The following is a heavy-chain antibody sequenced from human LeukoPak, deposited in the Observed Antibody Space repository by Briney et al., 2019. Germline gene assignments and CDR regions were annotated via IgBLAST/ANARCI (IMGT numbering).Heavy chain of an antibody. D-gene: IGHD6-19*01. CDR2: IWYDGSNK. CDR3: ARDLRGWYSYYYYGMDA. CDR1: GFTLSSYG. Sequence: GGSLRLSRAASGFTLSSYGMHWVRQAPGKGLEWVAVIWYDGSNKYYADSVKGRFTNSRDNSKNTLYLQMNSLRAEDTAVYYCARDLRGWYSYYYYGMDAWGQGTTVTVSS. J-gene: IGHJ6*02. V-gene: IGHV3-33*01.